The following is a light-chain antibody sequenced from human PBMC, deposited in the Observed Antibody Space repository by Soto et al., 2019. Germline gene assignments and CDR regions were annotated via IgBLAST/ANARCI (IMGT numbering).Light chain of an antibody. Sequence: QSAPTQPASVSGSPGQSITISCTGTSSDSGGYNHVSWYQQHPGKVPKLLIYEVSSRPSGVSNRFSGSKSGNTASLTISGLKAEDEAAYYCSSYTSSSTGVFGGGTRVTGL. CDR2: EVS. J-gene: IGLJ2*01. CDR3: SSYTSSSTGV. CDR1: SSDSGGYNH. V-gene: IGLV2-14*01.